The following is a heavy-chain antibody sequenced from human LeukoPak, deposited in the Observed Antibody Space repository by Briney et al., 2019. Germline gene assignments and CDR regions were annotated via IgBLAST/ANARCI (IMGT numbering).Heavy chain of an antibody. V-gene: IGHV4-59*01. CDR2: IYYSGST. Sequence: SETLSLTCTVSGASISSYYWSWIRQPPGKGLEWIGYIYYSGSTNYNPSLKSRVTISADTSKNQFSLKLSSVTAADTAVYYCTRVDYDSRSYYEMEGWFDPWGQGTLVTVSS. J-gene: IGHJ5*02. CDR3: TRVDYDSRSYYEMEGWFDP. CDR1: GASISSYY. D-gene: IGHD3-10*01.